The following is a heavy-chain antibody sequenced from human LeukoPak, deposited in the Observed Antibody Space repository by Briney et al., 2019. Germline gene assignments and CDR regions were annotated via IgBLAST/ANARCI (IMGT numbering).Heavy chain of an antibody. CDR2: VSSAGSTK. CDR3: TKEGATGSPYSFDY. J-gene: IGHJ4*02. D-gene: IGHD1-1*01. CDR1: GFTFSSYG. Sequence: GESLRPSCAASGFTFSSYGMHWVRQAPGKGLEWVAVVSSAGSTKYYADSVKGRFTISRDNSKKTLDLQMNNLRAEDTAVYYCTKEGATGSPYSFDYWGQGTLVTVSS. V-gene: IGHV3-30*18.